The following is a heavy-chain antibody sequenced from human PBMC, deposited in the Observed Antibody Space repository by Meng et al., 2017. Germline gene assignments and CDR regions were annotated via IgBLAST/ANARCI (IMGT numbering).Heavy chain of an antibody. J-gene: IGHJ5*02. CDR3: ARDKRPSSSWYGNWFDP. V-gene: IGHV1-69*06. CDR2: IIPIFGTA. CDR1: GGTFSSYA. D-gene: IGHD6-13*01. Sequence: QGQLVESGAEGKKPGFSVKVSCKASGGTFSSYAISWVRQAPGQGLEWMGGIIPIFGTANYAQKFQGRVTITADKSTSTAYMELSSLRSEDTAVYYCARDKRPSSSWYGNWFDPWGQGTLVTVSS.